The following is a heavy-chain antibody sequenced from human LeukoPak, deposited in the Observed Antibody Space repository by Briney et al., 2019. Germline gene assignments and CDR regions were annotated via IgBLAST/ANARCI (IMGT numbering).Heavy chain of an antibody. CDR1: GYSINSGYF. D-gene: IGHD2-15*01. V-gene: IGHV4-38-2*02. J-gene: IGHJ4*02. Sequence: SETLSLTCTVSGYSINSGYFWGWVRQPPGKGPEWIGSIFHTGDVYYNPSLRGRVTLSIDTSRNQVSLKVTSVTAADTALYYCARVVASTSIDSWGQGILVTVSS. CDR3: ARVVASTSIDS. CDR2: IFHTGDV.